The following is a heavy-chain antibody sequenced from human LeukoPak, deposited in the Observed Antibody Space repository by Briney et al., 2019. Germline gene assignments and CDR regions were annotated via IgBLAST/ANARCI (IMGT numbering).Heavy chain of an antibody. CDR1: GFTVSSYN. CDR3: ARGPSSSSWSRFDP. Sequence: AGSLRLSCSASGFTVSSYNMNWVRQAPGQGLEWVSCIRSSGTKYYADAVKGRFTTSRDNGKCSLILEMNSLRDEDTAVYYCARGPSSSSWSRFDPWGQGTLVTVSS. D-gene: IGHD6-13*01. V-gene: IGHV3-48*02. J-gene: IGHJ5*02. CDR2: IRSSGTK.